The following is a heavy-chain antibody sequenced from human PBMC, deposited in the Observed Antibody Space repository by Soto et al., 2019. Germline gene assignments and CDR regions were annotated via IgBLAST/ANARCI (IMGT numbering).Heavy chain of an antibody. CDR2: IMPIFGTA. Sequence: GASVKVSCKASGGTFSSYAISLVRQAPGQGLEWMGGIMPIFGTANYAQKFQGRVTITAYESTSTAYMELSSLRSEDTALYYCANKSLANNRFDPWGQGTLVTVSS. V-gene: IGHV1-69*13. J-gene: IGHJ5*02. CDR1: GGTFSSYA. CDR3: ANKSLANNRFDP.